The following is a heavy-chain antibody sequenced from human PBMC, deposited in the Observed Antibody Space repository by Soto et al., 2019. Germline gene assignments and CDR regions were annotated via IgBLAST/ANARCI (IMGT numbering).Heavy chain of an antibody. V-gene: IGHV4-34*01. Sequence: QVQLQQWGAGLLKPSETLSLTCAVYGESFRGYYWSWIRQPPGKGLEWIGEINHSGSTNYNPSLKSRVTISVDTSKNQFSLKLNSMTAADTAAYYGARGEGGFQYWGQGTRVSVSS. CDR3: ARGEGGFQY. CDR1: GESFRGYY. J-gene: IGHJ1*01. CDR2: INHSGST.